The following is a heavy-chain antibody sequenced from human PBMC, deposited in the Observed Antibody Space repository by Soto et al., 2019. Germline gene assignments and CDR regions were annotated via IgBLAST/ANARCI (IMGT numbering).Heavy chain of an antibody. J-gene: IGHJ4*02. CDR3: AHTVARGAYWETFNY. CDR1: GFSVTTNGVG. CDR2: IYRDDDK. V-gene: IGHV2-5*02. Sequence: QITLKESGPTLVKPTQTLTLTCTVSGFSVTTNGVGVCWFRQPPGKALEWLALIYRDDDKRSRPSLKSRVTITKDNTKNQVVLTMTKMDTVDTATYYCAHTVARGAYWETFNYWGQGTLVTVSS. D-gene: IGHD1-26*01.